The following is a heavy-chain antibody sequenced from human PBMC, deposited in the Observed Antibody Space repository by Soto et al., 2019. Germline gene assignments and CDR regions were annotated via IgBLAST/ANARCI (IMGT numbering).Heavy chain of an antibody. V-gene: IGHV1-8*01. Sequence: ASVKVSCKASGYTFTSYDINWVRQATGQGLEWMGWMNPNSGNTGYAQKFQGRVTMTRNTSISTAYMELSSLRSEDTAVYYCALSKAARRILFYYCGLGAVVPVSA. CDR1: GYTFTSYD. CDR3: ALSKAARRILFYY. D-gene: IGHD6-6*01. J-gene: IGHJ4*02. CDR2: MNPNSGNT.